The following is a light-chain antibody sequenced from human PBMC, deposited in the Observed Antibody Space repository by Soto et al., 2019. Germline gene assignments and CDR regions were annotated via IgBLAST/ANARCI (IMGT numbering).Light chain of an antibody. J-gene: IGKJ1*01. CDR3: QHYNSYPEA. CDR2: GAS. Sequence: EVVMTQSPATLHVSPGARVTLSCSASQSVGNNLAWYQQRPGQPPRLLIYGASTRATGIPARFSGSGSGTEFTLTISSLQSEDFATYYCQHYNSYPEAFGQGTKVDI. V-gene: IGKV3-15*01. CDR1: QSVGNN.